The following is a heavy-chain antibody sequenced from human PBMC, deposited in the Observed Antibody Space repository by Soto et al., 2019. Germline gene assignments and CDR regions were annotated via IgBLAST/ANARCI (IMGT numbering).Heavy chain of an antibody. CDR2: ISSSSSYI. CDR3: ASSRDGMIGDAFDI. J-gene: IGHJ3*02. D-gene: IGHD3-22*01. V-gene: IGHV3-21*01. Sequence: RWGSLRLSCAASGFAFISYSINFFRHTPGKGLEWVSSISSSSSYIYYADSVKGRFTISRDNAKNSLYLQMNSLRAEDTAVYYCASSRDGMIGDAFDIWGQGTMATVSS. CDR1: GFAFISYS.